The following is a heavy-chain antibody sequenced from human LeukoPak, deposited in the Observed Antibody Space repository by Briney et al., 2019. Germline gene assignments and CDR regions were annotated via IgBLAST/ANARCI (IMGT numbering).Heavy chain of an antibody. CDR3: ARDSIGWYGIDY. V-gene: IGHV3-74*01. CDR2: IITDGSGT. J-gene: IGHJ4*02. Sequence: GGSLRLSCAASGFXFSSHWIHWVRQAPGEGLVWVARIITDGSGTGYADSVKGRFTISRDNAKNTVYLQMNSLRAEDTAVYYCARDSIGWYGIDYWGQGTLVTVSS. D-gene: IGHD6-19*01. CDR1: GFXFSSHW.